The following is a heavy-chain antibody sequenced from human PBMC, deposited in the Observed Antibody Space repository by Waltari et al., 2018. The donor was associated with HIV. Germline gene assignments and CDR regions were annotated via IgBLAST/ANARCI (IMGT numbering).Heavy chain of an antibody. CDR1: GYTFTGYY. CDR2: INPDNGGT. J-gene: IGHJ4*02. V-gene: IGHV1-2*02. CDR3: ARDICNGGSCYSYYFDY. Sequence: KVSCKASGYTFTGYYMHWVRQAPGQGLEWMGWINPDNGGTKYAQKFQGRVTMTRDTSISTAYMELSRLRSYDTAVYYCARDICNGGSCYSYYFDYWGQGTLVTVSS. D-gene: IGHD2-15*01.